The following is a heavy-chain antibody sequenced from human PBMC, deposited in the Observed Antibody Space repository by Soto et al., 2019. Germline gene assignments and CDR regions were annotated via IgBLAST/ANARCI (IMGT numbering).Heavy chain of an antibody. V-gene: IGHV3-23*01. CDR1: GFTFSSYA. J-gene: IGHJ6*02. Sequence: GGSLRLSCAASGFTFSSYAMSWVRQAPGKGLEWVSAISGSGGSTYYADSFQGHVTISADKSISTAYLQWSSLKASDTAMYYCARNWYSSSPYYYGMDVWGQGTTVTVSS. CDR2: ISGSGGST. D-gene: IGHD6-19*01. CDR3: ARNWYSSSPYYYGMDV.